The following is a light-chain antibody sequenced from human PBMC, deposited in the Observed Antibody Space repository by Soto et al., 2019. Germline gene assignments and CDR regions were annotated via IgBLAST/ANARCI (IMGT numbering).Light chain of an antibody. Sequence: QSALTQPASVSGSRGQSIIISCVGRNTDVGQDKSVSWYQQGPGKAPKLLIFEVTNRPSGVSNRFSGSRSGNTASLTISGLQPDDEGDYFCVSYTDTDTLVFGTGPKVTVL. V-gene: IGLV2-14*01. J-gene: IGLJ1*01. CDR3: VSYTDTDTLV. CDR1: NTDVGQDKS. CDR2: EVT.